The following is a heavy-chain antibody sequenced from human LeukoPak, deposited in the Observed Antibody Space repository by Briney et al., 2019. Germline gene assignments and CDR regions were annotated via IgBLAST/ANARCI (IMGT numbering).Heavy chain of an antibody. CDR1: GYSFTSYW. CDR2: IYPGDSDT. CDR3: ARQTKAEDILTGYGY. Sequence: RGESLKISCKGSGYSFTSYWIGWVRQMPGKGLEWMGIIYPGDSDTRYSPSFQGQVTISADKSISTAYLQWSSLKASDTAMYYCARQTKAEDILTGYGYWGQGTLVTVSS. J-gene: IGHJ4*02. D-gene: IGHD3-9*01. V-gene: IGHV5-51*01.